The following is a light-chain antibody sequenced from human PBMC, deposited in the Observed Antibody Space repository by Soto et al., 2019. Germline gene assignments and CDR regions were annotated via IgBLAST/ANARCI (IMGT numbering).Light chain of an antibody. CDR1: QSVSSY. J-gene: IGKJ4*01. Sequence: EIVLTQSPATLSLSPGERATLSCRASQSVSSYLAWYQQKPGQAPRLLIYDASNRATGIPARFSGSWSGTDFTLTISSLEPEDFAVYYCQQRSNWPGVTFGGGTKVEIK. CDR2: DAS. V-gene: IGKV3-11*01. CDR3: QQRSNWPGVT.